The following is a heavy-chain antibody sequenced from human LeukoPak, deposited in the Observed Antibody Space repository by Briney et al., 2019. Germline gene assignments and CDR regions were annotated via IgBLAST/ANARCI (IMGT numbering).Heavy chain of an antibody. Sequence: PETLSLTCTVSGGSISSSSYYWGWIRQPPGKGLEWIGSIYYSGSTYYNPSLKSRVTISVDTSKNQFSLKLSSVTAADTAVYYCARLGIPYYYYYMDVWGKGTTVTVSS. CDR2: IYYSGST. V-gene: IGHV4-39*01. J-gene: IGHJ6*03. CDR3: ARLGIPYYYYYMDV. D-gene: IGHD7-27*01. CDR1: GGSISSSSYY.